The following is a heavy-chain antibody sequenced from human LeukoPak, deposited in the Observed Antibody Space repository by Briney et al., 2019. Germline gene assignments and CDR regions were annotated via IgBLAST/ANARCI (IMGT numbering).Heavy chain of an antibody. CDR3: ARGYSSSWFTETDAFDI. CDR2: ISGSGGST. D-gene: IGHD6-13*01. J-gene: IGHJ3*02. CDR1: GFTFSSYA. Sequence: GGSLRLSCAASGFTFSSYAMSWVRQAPGKGLEWVSAISGSGGSTYYADSVKGRFTISRDNSKNTLYLQMNSLRAEDTAVYYCARGYSSSWFTETDAFDIWGQGTVVTVSS. V-gene: IGHV3-23*01.